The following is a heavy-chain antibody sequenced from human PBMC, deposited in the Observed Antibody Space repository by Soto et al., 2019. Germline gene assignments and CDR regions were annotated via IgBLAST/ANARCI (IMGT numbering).Heavy chain of an antibody. D-gene: IGHD3-9*01. J-gene: IGHJ6*02. CDR2: IYYSGST. V-gene: IGHV4-59*01. CDR1: GGSISSYY. CDR3: ARGDYDILTGYSRGRDV. Sequence: QVQLQESGPGLVKPSETLSLTCTVSGGSISSYYWSWIRQPPGKGLEWIGYIYYSGSTNYNPSPKSRVTISEDTSKINLHLKLRSGTAADTAVYYCARGDYDILTGYSRGRDVWGQGTTVTVSS.